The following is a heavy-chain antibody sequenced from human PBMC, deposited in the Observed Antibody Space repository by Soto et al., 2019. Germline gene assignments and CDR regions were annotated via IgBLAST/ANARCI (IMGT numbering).Heavy chain of an antibody. D-gene: IGHD2-2*02. CDR3: ARGRIYPHH. J-gene: IGHJ5*02. V-gene: IGHV4-34*01. Sequence: SETLSLTCAVYGGSFSGYYWSWIRQPPGKGLEWIGEINHSGSTNYNPSLKSRVTISVDTSKNQFSLKLSSVTAADTAVYYCARGRIYPHHCGQVILLTVS. CDR1: GGSFSGYY. CDR2: INHSGST.